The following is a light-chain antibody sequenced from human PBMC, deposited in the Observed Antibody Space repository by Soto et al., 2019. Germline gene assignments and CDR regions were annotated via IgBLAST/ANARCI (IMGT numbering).Light chain of an antibody. CDR2: STN. V-gene: IGLV8-61*01. Sequence: QTVVTQEPSFSVSPGGTVTLTGGLTSGSVSTSYYPSWYQQNSGQAPRTLIYSTNTRSSGVPDRFSGSILGNKAALTITGAQAEDESDKYCVQYMGSGIGIFGGGTKLAVL. J-gene: IGLJ2*01. CDR3: VQYMGSGIGI. CDR1: SGSVSTSYY.